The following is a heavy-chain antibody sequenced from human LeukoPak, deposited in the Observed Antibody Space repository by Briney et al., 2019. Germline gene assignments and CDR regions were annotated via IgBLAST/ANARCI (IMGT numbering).Heavy chain of an antibody. Sequence: GGSLRLSCAASGFTFSSYGMHWVRQAPGKGLEWVAVIWYDGSNKYYADSVKGRFTISRDNSKNTLYLQMNSLRAEDTAVYYCAREYYDFWSGYYTGYDAFDIWGQGTMVTVSS. CDR1: GFTFSSYG. D-gene: IGHD3-3*01. V-gene: IGHV3-33*01. CDR3: AREYYDFWSGYYTGYDAFDI. J-gene: IGHJ3*02. CDR2: IWYDGSNK.